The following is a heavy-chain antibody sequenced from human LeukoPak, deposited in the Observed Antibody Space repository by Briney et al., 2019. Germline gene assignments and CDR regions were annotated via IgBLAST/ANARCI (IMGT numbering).Heavy chain of an antibody. V-gene: IGHV4-30-2*01. CDR1: GGSISSGGYS. CDR3: ARGPHHFDFSAYWGY. CDR2: IYHSGST. D-gene: IGHD3/OR15-3a*01. Sequence: PSETLSLTCAVSGGSISSGGYSWSWIRQPPGKGLEWIGYIYHSGSTYYNPSLKSRVTISVDRSKNQFSLKLSSVTAADTAVYYCARGPHHFDFSAYWGYWGQGVLVTVSS. J-gene: IGHJ4*02.